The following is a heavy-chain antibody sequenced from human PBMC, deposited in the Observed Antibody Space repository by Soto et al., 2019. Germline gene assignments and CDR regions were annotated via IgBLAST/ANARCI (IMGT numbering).Heavy chain of an antibody. CDR3: ARKSSSSSWFDP. CDR2: ISTYNGNT. D-gene: IGHD6-6*01. Sequence: ASVKVSCKTSGYTFHTYGITWVRQAPGQGLEWMGWISTYNGNTNYAQNLQGRVTMTTDPSTRTAYMEVRSLTSDDTAVYYCARKSSSSSWFDPWGQGTLVTVSS. J-gene: IGHJ5*02. CDR1: GYTFHTYG. V-gene: IGHV1-18*01.